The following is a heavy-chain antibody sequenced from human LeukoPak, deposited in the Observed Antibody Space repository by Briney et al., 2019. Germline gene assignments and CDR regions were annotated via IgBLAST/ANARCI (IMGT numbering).Heavy chain of an antibody. CDR2: IYCSGST. Sequence: PSETLSLTCTVSGGSISSYYWSWIRQPPGKGLEWIGYIYCSGSTNYNPSLKSRVTISVDTSKNQFSLKLSSVTAADTAVYYCARYGDSSGYYTIFDYWGQGTLVTVSS. CDR1: GGSISSYY. CDR3: ARYGDSSGYYTIFDY. V-gene: IGHV4-59*08. D-gene: IGHD3-22*01. J-gene: IGHJ4*02.